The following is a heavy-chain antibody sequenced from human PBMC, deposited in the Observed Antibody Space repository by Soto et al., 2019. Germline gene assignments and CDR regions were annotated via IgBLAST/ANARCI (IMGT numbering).Heavy chain of an antibody. V-gene: IGHV3-23*01. Sequence: GGSLRLSCAASGFTFSSYAMSWVRQAPGKGLEWVSLISGSGGSTYYADSVKGRFTISRDNSKNTLYLQMNSLRAEDTAVYYCAKISLPVGATGGPFDYWGQGTLVTVSS. J-gene: IGHJ4*02. CDR2: ISGSGGST. D-gene: IGHD1-26*01. CDR1: GFTFSSYA. CDR3: AKISLPVGATGGPFDY.